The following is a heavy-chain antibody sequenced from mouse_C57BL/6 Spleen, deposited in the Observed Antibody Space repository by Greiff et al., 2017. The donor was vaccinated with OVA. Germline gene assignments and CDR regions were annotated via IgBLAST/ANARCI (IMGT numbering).Heavy chain of an antibody. V-gene: IGHV1-82*01. J-gene: IGHJ2*01. CDR3: ARGGYYFDY. Sequence: VQLQQSGPELVKPGASVKISCKASGYAFSSSWMHWVKQRPGKGLEWIGRIYPGDGDTNYNGKFKGKATLTADKSSSTAYMQLSSLTSEDSAVYFCARGGYYFDYWGKGTTLTVSS. CDR1: GYAFSSSW. CDR2: IYPGDGDT. D-gene: IGHD1-1*02.